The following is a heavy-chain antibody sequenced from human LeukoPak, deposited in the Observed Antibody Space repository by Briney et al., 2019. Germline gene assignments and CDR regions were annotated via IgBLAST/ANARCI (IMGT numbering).Heavy chain of an antibody. D-gene: IGHD4-17*01. J-gene: IGHJ6*02. CDR2: IYYSGST. CDR3: ARDLRNCGDYGPMGWCYYYGMDV. V-gene: IGHV4-39*07. CDR1: GGSISSSSYY. Sequence: SETLSLTCTVSGGSISSSSYYWGWIRQPPGKGLEWIGSIYYSGSTYYNPSLKSRVTISVDTSKNQFSLKLSSVTAADTAVYYCARDLRNCGDYGPMGWCYYYGMDVWGQGTLVTVSS.